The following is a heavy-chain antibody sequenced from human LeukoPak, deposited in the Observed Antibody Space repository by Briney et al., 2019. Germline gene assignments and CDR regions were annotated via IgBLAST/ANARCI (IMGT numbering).Heavy chain of an antibody. CDR2: MYNSGST. Sequence: SETLSLTCTVSGGSISGSYWSWIRQPPGKGLEWIAYMYNSGSTNYNPSLKSRVTISIDTSKNQFSLKLSSLTAADTAIYYCARGIESYGDYGYWGQGILVTVSS. CDR3: ARGIESYGDYGY. CDR1: GGSISGSY. V-gene: IGHV4-59*01. J-gene: IGHJ4*02. D-gene: IGHD4-17*01.